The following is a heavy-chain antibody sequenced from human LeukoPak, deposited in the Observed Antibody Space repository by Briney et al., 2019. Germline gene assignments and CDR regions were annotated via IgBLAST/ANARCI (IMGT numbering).Heavy chain of an antibody. CDR3: ASYPTISANYDFWSGYYISAFDI. J-gene: IGHJ3*02. D-gene: IGHD3-3*01. CDR1: GYTFTSFY. Sequence: GASVKVSCKASGYTFTSFYMHWVRQAPGQGLEWMGIINPSGGSTSYAQKFQGRVTMTRDTSTSTVYMELSSLRSEDTAVYYCASYPTISANYDFWSGYYISAFDIWGQGTMVTVSS. V-gene: IGHV1-46*01. CDR2: INPSGGST.